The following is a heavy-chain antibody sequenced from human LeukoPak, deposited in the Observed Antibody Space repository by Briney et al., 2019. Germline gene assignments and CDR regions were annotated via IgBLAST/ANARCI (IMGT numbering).Heavy chain of an antibody. J-gene: IGHJ4*02. V-gene: IGHV5-51*01. CDR3: VRRPNPWGYYDSSDDS. CDR1: GYNFIAYC. Sequence: GESLKISCKTSGYNFIAYCIGWVRQMPGKGLEWMGIIYPGDSDATCSPSFRGQVTISADKSISTAYLQWNSLKASDTAMYYCVRRPNPWGYYDSSDDSWGQGTLVTVSS. D-gene: IGHD3-22*01. CDR2: IYPGDSDA.